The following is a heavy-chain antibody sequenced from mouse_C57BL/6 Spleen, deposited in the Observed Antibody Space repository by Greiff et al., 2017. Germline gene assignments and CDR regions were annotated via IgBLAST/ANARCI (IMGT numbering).Heavy chain of an antibody. CDR1: GFSLSTSGMG. V-gene: IGHV8-12*01. Sequence: QVTLKESGPGILQSSQTLSLTCSFSGFSLSTSGMGVSWIRQPSGKGLEWLAHIYWDDDKRYNPSLKSRLTISKDTSRNHVFLKITSVDTADTATYYCARMEITTGIRYAMDYWGQGTSVTVSS. CDR2: IYWDDDK. CDR3: ARMEITTGIRYAMDY. D-gene: IGHD2-4*01. J-gene: IGHJ4*01.